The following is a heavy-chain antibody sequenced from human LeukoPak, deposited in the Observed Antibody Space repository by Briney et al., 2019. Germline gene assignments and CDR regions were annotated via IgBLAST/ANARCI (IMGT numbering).Heavy chain of an antibody. CDR3: ARVTGSIDY. V-gene: IGHV1-8*02. J-gene: IGHJ4*02. CDR1: GGTHSSYG. Sequence: ASVKVSCKASGGTHSSYGINWVRQAPGQGLEWMGWMNPKSGNTGYAQKFQGRVTMTRDTSISTAYMELGSLRSEDTAVYYCARVTGSIDYWSQGTLVTVSS. D-gene: IGHD1-26*01. CDR2: MNPKSGNT.